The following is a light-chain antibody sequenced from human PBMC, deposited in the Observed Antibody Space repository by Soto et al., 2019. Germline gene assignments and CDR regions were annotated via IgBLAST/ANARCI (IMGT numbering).Light chain of an antibody. V-gene: IGLV2-8*01. CDR1: NSDLGGYNS. CDR3: SSYAGNNNLV. CDR2: DVS. Sequence: QSVLTQPPSASGSPGQSVTISCTGTNSDLGGYNSVSWYQQHPGKAPKLMIYDVSKRPSGVPDRFSGSKSGNTASLTVSGLQAEDEADYYCSSYAGNNNLVFGGGTKLTVL. J-gene: IGLJ3*02.